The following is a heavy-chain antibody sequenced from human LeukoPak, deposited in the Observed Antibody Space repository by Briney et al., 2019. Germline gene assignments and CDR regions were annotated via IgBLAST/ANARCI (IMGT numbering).Heavy chain of an antibody. J-gene: IGHJ4*02. D-gene: IGHD6-19*01. CDR1: GGSFSGYY. V-gene: IGHV4-34*01. Sequence: AEALSLTCAVYGGSFSGYYWSWIRQPPGKGLEWIGENSHSRSTNYNPSLKSRVTISVDTSKNQFSLKLSSVTAADTAVYYCARGSGWAPFNYWGQGTLVTVSS. CDR2: NSHSRST. CDR3: ARGSGWAPFNY.